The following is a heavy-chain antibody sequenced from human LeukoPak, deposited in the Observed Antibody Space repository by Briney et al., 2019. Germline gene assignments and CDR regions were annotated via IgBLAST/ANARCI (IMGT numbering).Heavy chain of an antibody. V-gene: IGHV4-59*08. J-gene: IGHJ4*02. D-gene: IGHD2-8*01. CDR1: GGSISSYY. CDR2: IYYSGST. CDR3: ARLGLMDGY. Sequence: SETLSLTCTVSGGSISSYYWSWIRQPPGKGLEWIGYIYYSGSTNYNPSLKSRVTISVDTSKNQFSLKLSSVTAADTAVYYCARLGLMDGYWGQGTLVTVSS.